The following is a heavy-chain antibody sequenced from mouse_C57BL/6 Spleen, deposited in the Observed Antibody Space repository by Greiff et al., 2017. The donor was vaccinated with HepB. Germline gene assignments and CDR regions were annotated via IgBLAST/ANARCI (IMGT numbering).Heavy chain of an antibody. CDR3: EGTGLRLQGFAY. J-gene: IGHJ3*01. V-gene: IGHV3-6*01. CDR1: GYSITSGYY. CDR2: ISYDGSN. D-gene: IGHD3-2*02. Sequence: VQLQQSGPGLVKPSQSLSLTCSVTGYSITSGYYWNWIRQFPGNKLEWMGYISYDGSNNYNPSLKNRISITRDTSKNQFFLKLNSVTTEDTATYYCEGTGLRLQGFAYWGQGTLVTVSA.